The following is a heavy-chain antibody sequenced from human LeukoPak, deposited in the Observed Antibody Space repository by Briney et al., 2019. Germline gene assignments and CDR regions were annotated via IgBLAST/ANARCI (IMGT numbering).Heavy chain of an antibody. Sequence: GGSLRLSYAASGFTFTTYGMHWVRQAPGKGLEWVAVIWNDGSYKHYADSVKGRFTISRDDSKNTIYLQMNSLRAEDTAVYYCARDLWQQMIQGYDYWGQGTLVTVSS. J-gene: IGHJ4*02. CDR3: ARDLWQQMIQGYDY. V-gene: IGHV3-33*01. CDR2: IWNDGSYK. CDR1: GFTFTTYG. D-gene: IGHD6-13*01.